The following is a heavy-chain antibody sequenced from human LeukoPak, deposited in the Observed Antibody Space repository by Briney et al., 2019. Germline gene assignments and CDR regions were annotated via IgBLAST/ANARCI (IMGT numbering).Heavy chain of an antibody. CDR1: GFTFSSYW. Sequence: GSLRLSCAASGFTFSSYWMSWVRQAPGKGPEWVANIKQDGSEKYYVDSVKGRFTISRDNAKNSLYLQMNSLRAEDTAVYYCPRSYYYGSGIVRYFDYWGQGTLVTVSS. J-gene: IGHJ4*02. CDR3: PRSYYYGSGIVRYFDY. V-gene: IGHV3-7*01. CDR2: IKQDGSEK. D-gene: IGHD3-10*01.